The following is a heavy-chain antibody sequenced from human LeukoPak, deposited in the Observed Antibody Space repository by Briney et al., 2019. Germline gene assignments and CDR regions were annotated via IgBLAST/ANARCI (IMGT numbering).Heavy chain of an antibody. J-gene: IGHJ5*02. CDR1: GYTFTSYD. Sequence: ASVKVSCKASGYTFTSYDINWVRQATGQGLEWMGWMNPNSGNTGYAQKFQGRVTMTRNTSISTAYMELSSLRSEDTAVYYCARAGLMYYYDSRDLFPWGQGTLVTVSS. CDR2: MNPNSGNT. CDR3: ARAGLMYYYDSRDLFP. D-gene: IGHD3-22*01. V-gene: IGHV1-8*01.